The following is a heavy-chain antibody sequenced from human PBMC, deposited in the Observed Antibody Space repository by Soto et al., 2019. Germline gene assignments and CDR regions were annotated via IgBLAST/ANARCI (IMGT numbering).Heavy chain of an antibody. CDR1: GYIFINYA. CDR2: INAGKGDT. J-gene: IGHJ5*02. D-gene: IGHD3-10*01. V-gene: IGHV1-3*01. CDR3: ARSPMNRGVIGAFDP. Sequence: GASVKVSCKASGYIFINYAIHWVRQAPGQGLEWMGWINAGKGDTIYSQKFQDRITINRDTSASTAYMELGRLRPEDMAVYYCARSPMNRGVIGAFDPWG.